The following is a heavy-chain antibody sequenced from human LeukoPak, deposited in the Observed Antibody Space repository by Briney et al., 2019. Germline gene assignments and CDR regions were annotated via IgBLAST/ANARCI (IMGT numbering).Heavy chain of an antibody. CDR2: IIPILGIA. V-gene: IGHV1-69*04. CDR3: ATFVVAAPENTNFDY. Sequence: GSSVKVSCKASGGTFSSYAISWVRQAPGQGLEWMGRIIPILGIANYAQKFQGRVTITADKSTSTAYMELSSLRSEDTAVYYCATFVVAAPENTNFDYWGQGTLVTVPS. D-gene: IGHD2-15*01. J-gene: IGHJ4*02. CDR1: GGTFSSYA.